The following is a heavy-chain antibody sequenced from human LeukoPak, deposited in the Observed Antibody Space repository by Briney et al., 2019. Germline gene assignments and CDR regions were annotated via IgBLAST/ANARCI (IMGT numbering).Heavy chain of an antibody. CDR3: ARVADNYYYMDV. D-gene: IGHD6-13*01. J-gene: IGHJ6*03. V-gene: IGHV1-18*01. CDR1: GYTFTSYG. Sequence: ASVKVSCKASGYTFTSYGISWVRQASGQGLEWMGWISAYNGNTNYAQKLQGRVTMTTDTSTSTAYMELRSLRSDDTAVYYCARVADNYYYMDVWGKGTTVTVSS. CDR2: ISAYNGNT.